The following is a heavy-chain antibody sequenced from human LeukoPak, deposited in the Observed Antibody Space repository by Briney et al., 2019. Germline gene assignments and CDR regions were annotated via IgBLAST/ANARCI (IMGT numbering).Heavy chain of an antibody. CDR3: AKGGFGSSAFDI. Sequence: PGGSLRLSCAASGFTFSSYWMHWVRQAPGKGLVWVSRINSDGSSTSYADSVKGRFTISRDNAKNTLYLQMNSLRAEDTAVYYCAKGGFGSSAFDIWGQGTMVTVSS. D-gene: IGHD2-2*01. CDR1: GFTFSSYW. CDR2: INSDGSST. J-gene: IGHJ3*02. V-gene: IGHV3-74*01.